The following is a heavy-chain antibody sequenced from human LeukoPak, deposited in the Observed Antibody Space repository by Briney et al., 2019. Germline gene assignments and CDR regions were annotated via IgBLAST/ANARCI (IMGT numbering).Heavy chain of an antibody. CDR3: ARGTGYYVFDD. CDR2: ISSSSSYT. Sequence: PGGSLRPSCAASGFTFSDYYMSWIRQAPGKGLEWVSYISSSSSYTNYADSVKGRFTISRDNAKNSLYLQMNSLRAEDTAVYYCARGTGYYVFDDWGQGTLVTVSS. J-gene: IGHJ4*02. D-gene: IGHD3/OR15-3a*01. V-gene: IGHV3-11*06. CDR1: GFTFSDYY.